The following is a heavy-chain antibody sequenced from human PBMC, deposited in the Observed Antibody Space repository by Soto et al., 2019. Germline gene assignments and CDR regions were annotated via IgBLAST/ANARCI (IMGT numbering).Heavy chain of an antibody. D-gene: IGHD3-10*01. CDR2: IYYSGSI. Sequence: SETLSLTCTVSGHSISSHYWSWIRQPPGKGLEWIGYIYYSGSINYNPSLKSRVTISVDTTKHLFSLKLTSVPAADTAVYYCTRGELDYSLHFDYSDQVNLITVCS. CDR1: GHSISSHY. CDR3: TRGELDYSLHFDY. J-gene: IGHJ4*02. V-gene: IGHV4-59*08.